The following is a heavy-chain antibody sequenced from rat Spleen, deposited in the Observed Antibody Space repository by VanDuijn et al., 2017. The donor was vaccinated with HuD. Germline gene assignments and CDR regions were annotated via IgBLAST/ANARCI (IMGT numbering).Heavy chain of an antibody. J-gene: IGHJ2*01. CDR1: GFTFSGYW. Sequence: EVQLVETGGDLVQPGRSMKLSCVASGFTFSGYWMYWLRQAPGKVLEWVSSINTDGGSTYYPDSVKGRFTISRGNAENSLYLQMDSLGSEDTATYYCATQGITAPHFDYWGQGVMVTVSS. CDR3: ATQGITAPHFDY. D-gene: IGHD1-4*01. V-gene: IGHV5-58*01. CDR2: INTDGGST.